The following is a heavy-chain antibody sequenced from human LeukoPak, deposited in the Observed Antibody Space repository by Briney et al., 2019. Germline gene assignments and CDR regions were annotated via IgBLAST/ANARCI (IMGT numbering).Heavy chain of an antibody. Sequence: PSETLSLTCTVSGGSVSSGSYYWSWIRQPSGKGLEWVGHIYYSGSTNYNPSLKSRVTISIDTSKNQFSLKLSSVTAADTAVYYCARAVGGKWLDPWGQGTLVTVSS. J-gene: IGHJ5*02. CDR2: IYYSGST. CDR1: GGSVSSGSYY. CDR3: ARAVGGKWLDP. D-gene: IGHD3-16*01. V-gene: IGHV4-61*01.